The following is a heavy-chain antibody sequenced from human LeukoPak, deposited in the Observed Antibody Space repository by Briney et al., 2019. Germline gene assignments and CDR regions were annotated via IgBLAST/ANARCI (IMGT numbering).Heavy chain of an antibody. CDR1: GFTFSSYA. Sequence: PGGSLRLSCAASGFTFSSYAMTWVRQAPGKGLEWVSGISGSGSSTYYADSVKGRFTISRGNSKNTLYLQMNSLRAEDTAVYHCAKGRYYYANSDAFEIWGQGTMVTVSS. D-gene: IGHD3-22*01. CDR3: AKGRYYYANSDAFEI. V-gene: IGHV3-23*01. J-gene: IGHJ3*02. CDR2: ISGSGSST.